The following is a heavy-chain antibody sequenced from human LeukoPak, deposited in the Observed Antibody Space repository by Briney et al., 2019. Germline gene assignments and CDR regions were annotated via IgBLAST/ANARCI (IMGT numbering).Heavy chain of an antibody. CDR3: AKDLAVRSGSTYYYNYGMDV. CDR1: GFTFSSYA. V-gene: IGHV3-23*01. CDR2: LSDSGGDA. J-gene: IGHJ6*02. Sequence: GGSLRLSCAASGFTFSSYAMSWVRQAPGKGLEWVSALSDSGGDASYADSVKGRFTISRDNSKNTLYLQMNSLRAEDTAVYYCAKDLAVRSGSTYYYNYGMDVWGQGTTVTVSS. D-gene: IGHD2-15*01.